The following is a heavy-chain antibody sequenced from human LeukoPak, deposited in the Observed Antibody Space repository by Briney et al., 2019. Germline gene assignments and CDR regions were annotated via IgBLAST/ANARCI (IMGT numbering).Heavy chain of an antibody. D-gene: IGHD2-15*01. CDR1: GFTFSSYG. CDR2: ISYDGSNK. J-gene: IGHJ3*02. V-gene: IGHV3-30*03. Sequence: GGSLRLSCAASGFTFSSYGMHWVRQAPGKGLEWVAVISYDGSNKYYADSVKGRFTISRDNSKNTLYLQMSSLRAEDTAVYYCAAVRSTPDAFDIWGQGTMVTVSS. CDR3: AAVRSTPDAFDI.